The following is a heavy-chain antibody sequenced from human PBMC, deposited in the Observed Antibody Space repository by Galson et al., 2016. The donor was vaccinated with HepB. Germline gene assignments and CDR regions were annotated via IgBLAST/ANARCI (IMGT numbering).Heavy chain of an antibody. CDR1: GFSVSSNY. V-gene: IGHV3-53*01. Sequence: SLRLSCAASGFSVSSNYMSWVRQAPGKGLEWVSVIYSGGSTYYADSVKGRFTISRDNSKNTLYLQMNSLRAEDTAVYYCARDWDSSSWYTRNEALDIWGQGTMVTVSS. CDR2: IYSGGST. J-gene: IGHJ3*02. D-gene: IGHD6-13*01. CDR3: ARDWDSSSWYTRNEALDI.